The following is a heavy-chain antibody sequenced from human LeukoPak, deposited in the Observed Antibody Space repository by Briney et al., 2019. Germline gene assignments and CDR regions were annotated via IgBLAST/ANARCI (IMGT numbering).Heavy chain of an antibody. D-gene: IGHD3-10*01. V-gene: IGHV1-69*06. CDR2: IIPIFGTA. Sequence: GASVKVSCKASGGTFSSYAISWVRQAPGQGLEWMGGIIPIFGTANYAQKFQGRVTITADKSMSTAYMELSSLRSEDTAVYYCARASPGKYYFDYWGQGTLVTVSS. CDR3: ARASPGKYYFDY. CDR1: GGTFSSYA. J-gene: IGHJ4*02.